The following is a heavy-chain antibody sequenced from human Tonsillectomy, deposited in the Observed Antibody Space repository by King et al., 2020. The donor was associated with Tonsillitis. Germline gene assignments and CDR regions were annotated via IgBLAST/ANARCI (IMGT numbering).Heavy chain of an antibody. CDR2: ISYDGSSK. D-gene: IGHD2-2*01. J-gene: IGHJ6*03. CDR1: GFTFSSFA. CDR3: ARDTVPAGMGTYYYDYYMDV. Sequence: VQLVESGGGVVQPGRSLRLSCAASGFTFSSFAMHWVRQAPGKGLEWVAIISYDGSSKYYADSVKGRFTISRDNSKNTLYLRMNSLRAEDTAVYFCARDTVPAGMGTYYYDYYMDVWGKGTTVTVSS. V-gene: IGHV3-30-3*01.